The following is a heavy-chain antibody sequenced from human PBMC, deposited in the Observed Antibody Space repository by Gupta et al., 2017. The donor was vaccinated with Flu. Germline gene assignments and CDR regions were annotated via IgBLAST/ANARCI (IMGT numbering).Heavy chain of an antibody. D-gene: IGHD1-26*01. CDR1: GYTFSDYY. Sequence: VSCKASGYTFSDYYIHWVRQAPGQGLEWMGWSDKSGGTNYAKKFQGRMTMTRDTAISKGYMEVSGLTSDDTAVYYCARDNSGDPDYWGQGTLVSVSS. V-gene: IGHV1-2*02. CDR3: ARDNSGDPDY. CDR2: SDKSGGT. J-gene: IGHJ4*02.